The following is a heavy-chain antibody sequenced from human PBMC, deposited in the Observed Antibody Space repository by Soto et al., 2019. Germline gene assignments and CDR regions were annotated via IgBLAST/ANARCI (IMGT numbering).Heavy chain of an antibody. Sequence: QAQLVQSGAEVKKPGASVKVSCTTSGYTFSNYGISWVRQAPGQGLEWLGWISAYNGNTNYAQNLQGRVTRTTDTXTSTAYMELRSLRSDDTAVYYCARSSGTSYIWFDPWGQGTLVTVSS. J-gene: IGHJ5*02. CDR2: ISAYNGNT. V-gene: IGHV1-18*01. CDR1: GYTFSNYG. CDR3: ARSSGTSYIWFDP. D-gene: IGHD1-26*01.